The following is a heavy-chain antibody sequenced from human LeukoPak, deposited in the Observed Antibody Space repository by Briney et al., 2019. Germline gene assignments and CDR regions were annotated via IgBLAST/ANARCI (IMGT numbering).Heavy chain of an antibody. CDR3: AKGRYSYGPSGVDY. J-gene: IGHJ4*02. CDR1: GLIFSSYA. V-gene: IGHV3-23*01. CDR2: ISGSGGST. D-gene: IGHD5-18*01. Sequence: GGSLRLSCAVSGLIFSSYAMSWVRQAPGKGLEWVSVISGSGGSTYYADSVKGRFTISRDNSKNTLYLQMNSLRAEDTAVYYCAKGRYSYGPSGVDYWGQGTLVTVSS.